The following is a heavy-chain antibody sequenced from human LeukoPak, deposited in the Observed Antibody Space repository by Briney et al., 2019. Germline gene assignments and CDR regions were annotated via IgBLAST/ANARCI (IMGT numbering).Heavy chain of an antibody. CDR2: ITNDSGT. J-gene: IGHJ4*02. CDR1: GFTFSNFA. D-gene: IGHD3-16*01. Sequence: GGSLRLSCAASGFTFSNFAMSWVRQAPGKGLEWVSGITNDSGTYYADSVKGRFTLSSDSSRNTVYFQLNNLRVEDTAIYYCAKASWVSSTDAVRWGQGTLVTVSS. CDR3: AKASWVSSTDAVR. V-gene: IGHV3-23*01.